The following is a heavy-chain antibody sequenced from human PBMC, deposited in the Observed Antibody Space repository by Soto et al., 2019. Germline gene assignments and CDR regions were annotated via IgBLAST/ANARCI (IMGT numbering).Heavy chain of an antibody. CDR2: IYYSGST. Sequence: QVQLQESGPGLVKPSQTLSLTCTVSGGSISSGGYYWSWIRQHPGKGLEWIGYIYYSGSTYYNPPLVSRVTRPVDTSTSPFARKLSSVTAADTAVYYCARGYYGSGSYYPPYFDYWGQGTLVTVSS. D-gene: IGHD3-10*01. CDR3: ARGYYGSGSYYPPYFDY. V-gene: IGHV4-31*03. J-gene: IGHJ4*02. CDR1: GGSISSGGYY.